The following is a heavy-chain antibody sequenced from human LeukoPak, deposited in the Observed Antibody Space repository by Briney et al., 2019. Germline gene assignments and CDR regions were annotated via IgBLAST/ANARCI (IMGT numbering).Heavy chain of an antibody. Sequence: GASVKVSGKASVYTGTTYGISWMRQAPGQGLEWVGWISPYTFNRNPAQKFQDRVTMTTDTSPSTAYMVLSSLRSDDTAVYYCARDERTAAAGTEGYFDYWGQGTLVTVSS. CDR2: ISPYTFNR. D-gene: IGHD6-13*01. V-gene: IGHV1-18*01. CDR1: VYTGTTYG. CDR3: ARDERTAAAGTEGYFDY. J-gene: IGHJ4*02.